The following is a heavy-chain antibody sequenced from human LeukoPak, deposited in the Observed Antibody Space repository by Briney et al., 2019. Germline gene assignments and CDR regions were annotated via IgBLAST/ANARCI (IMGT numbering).Heavy chain of an antibody. CDR3: ARAQYLFSFDI. J-gene: IGHJ3*02. D-gene: IGHD2-2*02. V-gene: IGHV3-66*01. Sequence: GGSLRLSCAASGFTVSSNYMSWVRQAPGKGLEWVSVIYSGGSTYYADSLKGRLTISRDNSKNTLYLQMNSLRAEDTAVYYCARAQYLFSFDIWGQGTMVAVSS. CDR2: IYSGGST. CDR1: GFTVSSNY.